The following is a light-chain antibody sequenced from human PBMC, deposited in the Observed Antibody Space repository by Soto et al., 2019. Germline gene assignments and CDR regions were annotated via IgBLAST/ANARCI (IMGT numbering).Light chain of an antibody. J-gene: IGLJ1*01. CDR2: EVT. CDR1: SSDVGGYAL. V-gene: IGLV2-23*02. CDR3: CSYAGRRASYV. Sequence: QSVLTQPASVSGSPGQSITISCTGSSSDVGGYALVSWHQQHPGQAPKLIIYEVTKRPSGVSSRFSASRSGLTASLTISGLQPEDAADYFCCSYAGRRASYVFGTGTKVTVL.